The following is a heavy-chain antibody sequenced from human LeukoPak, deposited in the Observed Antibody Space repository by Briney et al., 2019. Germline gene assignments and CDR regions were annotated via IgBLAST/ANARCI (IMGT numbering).Heavy chain of an antibody. CDR2: IYSGGST. V-gene: IGHV3-66*01. Sequence: PGGSLRLSCAASEFSVGSNYMTWVRQAPGKGLEWVSLIYSGGSTYYADSVKGRFTISRDNSKNTLYLQMNSLRAEDTAVYYCSRAYDSGTYSSFDSWGQGTLVTVTS. CDR3: SRAYDSGTYSSFDS. J-gene: IGHJ4*02. CDR1: EFSVGSNY. D-gene: IGHD3-10*01.